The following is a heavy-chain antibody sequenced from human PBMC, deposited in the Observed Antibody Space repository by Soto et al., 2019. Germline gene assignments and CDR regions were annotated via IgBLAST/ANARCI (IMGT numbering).Heavy chain of an antibody. CDR1: GGSFSGYY. V-gene: IGHV4-34*01. D-gene: IGHD3-22*01. Sequence: PSETLSLTCAVYGGSFSGYYWSWIRQPPGEGLEWIGEINHSGSTNYNPSLKSRVTISVDTSKNQFSLKLSSVTAADTAVYYCARKSEGIYDSSGYLLDYWGQGTLVTVSS. CDR2: INHSGST. J-gene: IGHJ4*02. CDR3: ARKSEGIYDSSGYLLDY.